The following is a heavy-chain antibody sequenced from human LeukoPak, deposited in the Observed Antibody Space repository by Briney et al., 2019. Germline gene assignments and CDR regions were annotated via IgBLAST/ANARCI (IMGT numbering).Heavy chain of an antibody. CDR1: GGSFGGYY. CDR2: INHSGST. J-gene: IGHJ4*02. V-gene: IGHV4-34*01. Sequence: SETLSLTCAVYGGSFGGYYWSWIRQPPGKGLEWIGEINHSGSTNYNPSLKSRVTISVDASKNQFSLKLSSVTAADTAVYYCARVGRYFDWLFDYWGQGTLVTVSS. D-gene: IGHD3-9*01. CDR3: ARVGRYFDWLFDY.